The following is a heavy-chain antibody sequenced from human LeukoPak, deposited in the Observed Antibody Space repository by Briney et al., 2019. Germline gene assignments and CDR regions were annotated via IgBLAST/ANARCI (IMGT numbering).Heavy chain of an antibody. CDR2: IYYSGST. V-gene: IGHV4-59*01. Sequence: PSETLSLTCTVSGGSISSYYWSWIRQPPGKGLEWIGYIYYSGSTDYNPSLKSRVTISVDTSKNQFSLKLSSVTAADTAVYYCARGDEWLADAFDIWGQGTMVTVSS. CDR1: GGSISSYY. J-gene: IGHJ3*02. D-gene: IGHD6-19*01. CDR3: ARGDEWLADAFDI.